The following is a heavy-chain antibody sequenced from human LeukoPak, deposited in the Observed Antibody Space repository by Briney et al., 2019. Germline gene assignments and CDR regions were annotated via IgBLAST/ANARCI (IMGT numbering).Heavy chain of an antibody. CDR2: IYYSGST. V-gene: IGHV4-39*01. D-gene: IGHD4-17*01. Sequence: PSETLSLTCTVSGGSISSSSYYWGWIRQPPGKGLEWIGSIYYSGSTYYNPSLKSRVTISVDTSKNQFSLKLSSVTAADTAVYYCARQPHGDYGDYRGQGTLVTVSS. CDR3: ARQPHGDYGDY. CDR1: GGSISSSSYY. J-gene: IGHJ4*02.